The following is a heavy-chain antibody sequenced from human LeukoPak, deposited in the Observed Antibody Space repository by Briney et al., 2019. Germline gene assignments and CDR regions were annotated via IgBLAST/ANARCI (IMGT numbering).Heavy chain of an antibody. V-gene: IGHV1-69*13. D-gene: IGHD3-3*01. CDR2: IIPIFGTA. J-gene: IGHJ4*02. Sequence: SVKVSCKASGGTFGSYAISWVRQAPGQGLEWMGGIIPIFGTANYAQKFQGRVTITADESTSTAYMELSSLRSEDTAVYYCASLTTSTKAPRVEYYFDYWGQGTLVTVSS. CDR1: GGTFGSYA. CDR3: ASLTTSTKAPRVEYYFDY.